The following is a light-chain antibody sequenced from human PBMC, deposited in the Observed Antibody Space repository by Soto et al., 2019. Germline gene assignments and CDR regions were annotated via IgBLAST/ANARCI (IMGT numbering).Light chain of an antibody. CDR3: QQYYSTPWT. CDR1: QSVLYSSNNMTY. Sequence: DVVLTQSPDSLAVSLGERATINCKSSQSVLYSSNNMTYLAWYQQKAGQPPKLLIYWASTRESGVPDRFGGSGSGTEFTLTISSLQAEDVAVYYCQQYYSTPWTFGQGTKVDIK. CDR2: WAS. J-gene: IGKJ1*01. V-gene: IGKV4-1*01.